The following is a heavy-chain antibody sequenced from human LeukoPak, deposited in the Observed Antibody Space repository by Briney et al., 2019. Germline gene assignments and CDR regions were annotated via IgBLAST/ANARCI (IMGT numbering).Heavy chain of an antibody. CDR2: ISAYNGNT. CDR1: GYTFTSYG. V-gene: IGHV1-18*01. CDR3: ARDKREHYYDSSGYYWGGDY. J-gene: IGHJ4*02. D-gene: IGHD3-22*01. Sequence: GASVKVSCKASGYTFTSYGISWVRQAPGQGLEWMGWISAYNGNTNYAQKLQGRVTMTTDTSTSTAYMELRSLRSDDTAVYYCARDKREHYYDSSGYYWGGDYWGQGTLVTVSS.